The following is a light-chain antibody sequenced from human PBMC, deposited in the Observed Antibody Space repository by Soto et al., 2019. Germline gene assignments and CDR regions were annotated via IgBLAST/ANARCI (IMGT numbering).Light chain of an antibody. CDR3: QQYGSPSGT. Sequence: EIVLTQSPGTLSLSPGERATLSCRASQSVSSSYLAWYQQKPGQAPRLLIYGVSSRATAIPDRFSASGSGTDATLTISRLEPEDFAEYYCQQYGSPSGTFGQGTKVEIK. V-gene: IGKV3-20*01. CDR1: QSVSSSY. J-gene: IGKJ1*01. CDR2: GVS.